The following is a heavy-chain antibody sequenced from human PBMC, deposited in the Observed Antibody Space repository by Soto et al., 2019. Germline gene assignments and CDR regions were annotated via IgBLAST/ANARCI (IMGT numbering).Heavy chain of an antibody. Sequence: QITLKESGPTLVNPTQTLTLTCSFSGFSLSTSGVGVGWVRQPPGKALEWLALIYWSGDEHYRPSLKSRLTITKATSKNQVVLIMTNMDPVDTATYYCARGLATLPVFAFDVWGQGTTVTVSS. CDR2: IYWSGDE. D-gene: IGHD6-6*01. CDR3: ARGLATLPVFAFDV. CDR1: GFSLSTSGVG. V-gene: IGHV2-5*01. J-gene: IGHJ3*01.